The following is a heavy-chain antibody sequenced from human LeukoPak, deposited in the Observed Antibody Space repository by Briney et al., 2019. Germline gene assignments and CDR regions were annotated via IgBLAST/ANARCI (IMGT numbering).Heavy chain of an antibody. J-gene: IGHJ3*02. D-gene: IGHD3-22*01. V-gene: IGHV5-51*01. CDR1: GYSFSTHW. CDR2: VYPGDSDS. CDR3: ARHPRDSSGYDHAFDI. Sequence: GESLKISCQGSGYSFSTHWIGWVGQMPGKGLEWMGIVYPGDSDSKYSPSFQGQVTISADKSISAAYLQWSSLKASDTAMYYCARHPRDSSGYDHAFDIWGKGTMVTVSS.